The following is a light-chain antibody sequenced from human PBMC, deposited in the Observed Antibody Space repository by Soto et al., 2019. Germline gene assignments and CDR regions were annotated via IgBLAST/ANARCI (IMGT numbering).Light chain of an antibody. CDR3: QHLNSYPIT. CDR1: QGISSY. V-gene: IGKV1-9*01. CDR2: AAS. J-gene: IGKJ5*01. Sequence: IQLTQSPSSLSASVGDRVTITCRASQGISSYLAWYQQKPGKAPKLLIYAASTLQSGVPPRFSGSGSGTEFTLTISSLQPEDFVTYYCQHLNSYPITFGQGTRLEIK.